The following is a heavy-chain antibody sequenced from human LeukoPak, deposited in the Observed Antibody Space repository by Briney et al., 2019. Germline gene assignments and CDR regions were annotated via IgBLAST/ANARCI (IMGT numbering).Heavy chain of an antibody. V-gene: IGHV1-69*05. CDR3: TRSTGYGSYYDPIFDY. J-gene: IGHJ4*02. Sequence: SVKVSCKASGGTFSSYAISWVRQAPGQGLEWMGGIIPIFGTANYAQKFQGRVTITTDESTSTAYMELSSLRSEDTAVYYCTRSTGYGSYYDPIFDYWGQGTLVTVSS. CDR1: GGTFSSYA. CDR2: IIPIFGTA. D-gene: IGHD1-26*01.